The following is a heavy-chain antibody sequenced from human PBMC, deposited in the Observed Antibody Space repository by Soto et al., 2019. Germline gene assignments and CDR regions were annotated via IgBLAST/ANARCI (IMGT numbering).Heavy chain of an antibody. Sequence: GESLKISCKGSGYSFTSYWIGWVRQMPGKGLEWMGIIYPGDSDTRYSPSFQGKVSISADKSMRNAYSQWSNLKASDTTMYCRASYPQPGGKYCMDVWGQGSKAAVSS. CDR1: GYSFTSYW. CDR2: IYPGDSDT. J-gene: IGHJ6*01. V-gene: IGHV5-51*01. D-gene: IGHD3-16*01. CDR3: ASYPQPGGKYCMDV.